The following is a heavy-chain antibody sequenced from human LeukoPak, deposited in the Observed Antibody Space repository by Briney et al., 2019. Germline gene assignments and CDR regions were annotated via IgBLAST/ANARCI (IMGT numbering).Heavy chain of an antibody. J-gene: IGHJ5*02. Sequence: PSETLSLTCTVSGGSISSSSYYWGWIRQPPGKGLEWIGSIYYSGGTYYNPSLKSRVTISVDTSKNRFSLKLSSVTAADTAVYYCARVLAIVVVPAAIGDWFDPWGQGTLVTVSS. CDR3: ARVLAIVVVPAAIGDWFDP. CDR2: IYYSGGT. CDR1: GGSISSSSYY. V-gene: IGHV4-39*07. D-gene: IGHD2-2*03.